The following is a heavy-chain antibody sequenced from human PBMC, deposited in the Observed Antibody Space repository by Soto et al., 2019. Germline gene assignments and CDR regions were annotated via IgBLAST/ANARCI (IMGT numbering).Heavy chain of an antibody. J-gene: IGHJ3*02. CDR1: GGSISRDY. D-gene: IGHD3-22*01. CDR2: IYYSGST. Sequence: PWETLSLTCTVSGGSISRDYWSWIRQPPLNVLEWIGYIYYSGSTNYNPSLKSRVTISVDTSKNQFSLKLSSVTAADTAVYYCASEYYYDSSGYYSDDFDIWGQGTMVTVSS. CDR3: ASEYYYDSSGYYSDDFDI. V-gene: IGHV4-59*08.